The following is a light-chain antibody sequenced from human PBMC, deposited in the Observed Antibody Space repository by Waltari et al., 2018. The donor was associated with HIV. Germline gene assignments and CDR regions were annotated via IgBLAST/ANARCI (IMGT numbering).Light chain of an antibody. V-gene: IGLV1-47*01. Sequence: QSVVTQTPSVSGTPGQRVPFSCSGRSSTIRSHDFYWYQHFTGTTTKVLINWNNRRPSGVPDRFSGSKSGTSASLAISGLRSEDEADYYCAVWDDSVSAWVFGGGTKLTVL. J-gene: IGLJ3*02. CDR2: WNN. CDR1: SSTIRSHD. CDR3: AVWDDSVSAWV.